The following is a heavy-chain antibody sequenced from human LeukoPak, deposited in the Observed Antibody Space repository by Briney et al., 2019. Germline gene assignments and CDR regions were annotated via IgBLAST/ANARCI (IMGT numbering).Heavy chain of an antibody. J-gene: IGHJ6*02. D-gene: IGHD3-22*01. CDR2: ISYDGSNK. Sequence: SGGSLRLSCAASGFTFSSYAMHWVRQALGKGLEWVAVISYDGSNKYYADSVKGRFTISRDNSKNTLYLQMNSLRAEDTAVYYCAREGRSYYYDSSGYYSNYYYYGMDVWGQGTTVTVSS. CDR3: AREGRSYYYDSSGYYSNYYYYGMDV. CDR1: GFTFSSYA. V-gene: IGHV3-30-3*01.